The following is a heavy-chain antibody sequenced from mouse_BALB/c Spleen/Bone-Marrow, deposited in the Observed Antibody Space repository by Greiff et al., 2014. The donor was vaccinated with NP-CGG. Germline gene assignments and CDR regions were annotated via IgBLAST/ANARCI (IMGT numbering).Heavy chain of an antibody. J-gene: IGHJ3*01. CDR2: INPSSGYT. D-gene: IGHD1-1*01. CDR3: ARSRDFTTGFAY. V-gene: IGHV1-4*01. CDR1: GYTFTSYT. Sequence: VMLVESGAELARPGASVKMSCKASGYTFTSYTMHWVKQRPGQGLEWIGYINPSSGYTNYNQKFKDKATLTADKSSSTAYMQLSSLTSEDSAAYYCARSRDFTTGFAYWGQGTLVTVSA.